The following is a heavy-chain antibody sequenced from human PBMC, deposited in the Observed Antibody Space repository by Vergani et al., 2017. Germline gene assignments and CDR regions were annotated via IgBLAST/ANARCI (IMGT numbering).Heavy chain of an antibody. CDR2: IYYSGST. CDR1: GGSISSSSYY. V-gene: IGHV4-39*02. CDR3: ARARYYYDSSGYYAFDY. Sequence: QLQLQESGPGLVKPSETLSLTCTVSGGSISSSSYYWGWIRQPPGKGLEWIGSIYYSGSTYYNPSLKSRVTISVDTSKNHFSLKLSSVTAADTAVYYCARARYYYDSSGYYAFDYWGQGTLVTVSS. D-gene: IGHD3-22*01. J-gene: IGHJ4*02.